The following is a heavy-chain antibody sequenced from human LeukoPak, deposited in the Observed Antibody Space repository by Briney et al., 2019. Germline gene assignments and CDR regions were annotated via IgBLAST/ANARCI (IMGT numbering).Heavy chain of an antibody. CDR2: ISYDGSNK. J-gene: IGHJ4*02. V-gene: IGHV3-30*04. D-gene: IGHD3-10*01. CDR3: ARVRGVIESGPGRY. Sequence: GGSLRLSCAASGFTFSSYDMHWVRQAPGKGLERVAVISYDGSNKYYADSVKGRFTISRDNSENTLYLQMNSLRAEDTAVYYCARVRGVIESGPGRYWGQGTLVTVSS. CDR1: GFTFSSYD.